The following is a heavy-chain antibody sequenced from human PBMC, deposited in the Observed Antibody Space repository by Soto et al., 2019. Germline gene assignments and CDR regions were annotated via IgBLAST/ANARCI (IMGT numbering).Heavy chain of an antibody. V-gene: IGHV1-69*06. CDR2: IIPIFGTA. CDR1: GGTFSSYA. Sequence: VASVKVSCKASGGTFSSYAISWVRQAPGQGLEWMGGIIPIFGTANYAQKFQGRVTITADKSTSTAYMELSSLRSEDTAVYYCARDIAVAGTGRYYYYYGMDVWGQGTTVTVSS. D-gene: IGHD6-19*01. CDR3: ARDIAVAGTGRYYYYYGMDV. J-gene: IGHJ6*02.